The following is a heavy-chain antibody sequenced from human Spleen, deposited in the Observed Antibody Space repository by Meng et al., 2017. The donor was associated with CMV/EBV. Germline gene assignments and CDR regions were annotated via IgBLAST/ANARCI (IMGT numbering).Heavy chain of an antibody. D-gene: IGHD3-16*02. CDR3: ARAEISFGGIIAPGWFDP. J-gene: IGHJ5*02. CDR2: LYRGKIT. CDR1: FTVPTNC. V-gene: IGHV3-53*05. Sequence: FTVPTNCMTWVHQAPEKGLEWVSILYRGKITYYADSVKGRFTVSRDTSRNTVFLQMNSLRPDDTAMYYCARAEISFGGIIAPGWFDPWGQGTLVTVSS.